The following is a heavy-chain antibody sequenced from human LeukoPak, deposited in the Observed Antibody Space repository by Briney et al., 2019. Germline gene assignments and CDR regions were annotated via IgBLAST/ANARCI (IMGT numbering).Heavy chain of an antibody. CDR1: GGSFSGYY. V-gene: IGHV4-34*01. J-gene: IGHJ4*02. Sequence: PSETLSLTCAVYGGSFSGYYWSWIRQPPGKGLEWIGEINHSGSTNYNPSLKSRVTISVDTSKNQFSLKLSSVTAADTAVYYCARGAAPGYGGQEPVVTVSS. D-gene: IGHD6-13*01. CDR2: INHSGST. CDR3: ARGAAPGY.